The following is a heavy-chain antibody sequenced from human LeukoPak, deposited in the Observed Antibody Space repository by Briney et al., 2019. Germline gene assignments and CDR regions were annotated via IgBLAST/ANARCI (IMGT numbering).Heavy chain of an antibody. V-gene: IGHV4-59*01. CDR3: ARDQSGSYIFDY. D-gene: IGHD1-26*01. J-gene: IGHJ4*02. Sequence: SQTLSLTCTVSGDSISSYYWSWIRQPPGKGLEWIGSIYYSGITSYNPSLKSRVIISVQTSKNQSSLRLSLVTAADTAVYYCARDQSGSYIFDYWGQGTLVTVSS. CDR1: GDSISSYY. CDR2: IYYSGIT.